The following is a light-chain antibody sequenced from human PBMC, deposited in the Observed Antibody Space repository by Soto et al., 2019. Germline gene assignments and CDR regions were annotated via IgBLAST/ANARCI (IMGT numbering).Light chain of an antibody. CDR2: RAS. V-gene: IGKV3-15*01. CDR3: LQYHNLWA. Sequence: ILMMQSPATVSVSTGESATLSCRASQNIYYNVAWYQHRPGQAPRLLIYRASTRAPGVPARFSGSGSGTEFTLTISSLQPEDFTVYSCLQYHNLWAFGQGTKVDIK. J-gene: IGKJ1*01. CDR1: QNIYYN.